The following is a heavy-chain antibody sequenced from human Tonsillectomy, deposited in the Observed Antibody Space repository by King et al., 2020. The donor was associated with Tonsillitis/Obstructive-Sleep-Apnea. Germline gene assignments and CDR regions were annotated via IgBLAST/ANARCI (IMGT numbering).Heavy chain of an antibody. J-gene: IGHJ6*03. V-gene: IGHV3-21*01. CDR1: GFTFSTYS. CDR2: ISTSSSYI. CDR3: ARDSGSSNYYYYYYMDV. D-gene: IGHD6-6*01. Sequence: EVQLVESGGGLVKPGGSLRLSCAASGFTFSTYSMNWVRQAPGQGLEWVSSISTSSSYIYYADSVKGRFTISRDNAKNSLYLQMNSLRAEDTAVYYCARDSGSSNYYYYYYMDVWGKGTTVTVSS.